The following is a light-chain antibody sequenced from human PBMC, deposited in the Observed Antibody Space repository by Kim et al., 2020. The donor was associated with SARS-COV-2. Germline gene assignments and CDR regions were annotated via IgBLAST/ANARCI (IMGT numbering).Light chain of an antibody. V-gene: IGKV1-39*01. CDR1: QSINTY. CDR3: QQSYSPVYT. J-gene: IGKJ2*01. Sequence: YASVGARVTITCRASQSINTYRRWYQHTRGKAPKLLIYGASTLQSGVPSRFSGSGSGTDFTLTISNLQAEDFATDYCQQSYSPVYTFGQGTKLEI. CDR2: GAS.